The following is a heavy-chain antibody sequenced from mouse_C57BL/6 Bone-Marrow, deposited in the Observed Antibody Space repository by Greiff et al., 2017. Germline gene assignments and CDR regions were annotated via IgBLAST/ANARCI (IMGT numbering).Heavy chain of an antibody. Sequence: QVHVKQSGAELVRPGASVKLSCKASGYTFTDYYINWVKQRPGQGLEWIARIYPGSGNTYYNEKFKGKATLTAEKSSSTAYMQLSSLTSEDSAVYFCARGKYYYPFAYWGQGTLVTVSA. V-gene: IGHV1-76*01. J-gene: IGHJ3*01. CDR1: GYTFTDYY. CDR2: IYPGSGNT. CDR3: ARGKYYYPFAY. D-gene: IGHD1-1*01.